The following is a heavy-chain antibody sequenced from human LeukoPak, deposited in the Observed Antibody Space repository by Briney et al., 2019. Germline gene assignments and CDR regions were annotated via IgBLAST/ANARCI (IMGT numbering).Heavy chain of an antibody. CDR1: GGSFSSYY. CDR3: AREPNYYDSSGYRDAFDI. J-gene: IGHJ3*02. CDR2: IYYSGST. Sequence: SETLSLTCAVYGGSFSSYYWSWIRQPPGKGLEWIGYIYYSGSTNYNPSLKSRVTISVDTSKNQFSLKLSSVTAADTAVYYCAREPNYYDSSGYRDAFDIWGQGTMVTVSS. D-gene: IGHD3-22*01. V-gene: IGHV4-59*01.